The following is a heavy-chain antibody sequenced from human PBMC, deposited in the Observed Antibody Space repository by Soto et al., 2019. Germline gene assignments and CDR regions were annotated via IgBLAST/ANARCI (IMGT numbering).Heavy chain of an antibody. CDR3: AKGTIFGVVTLYYYYGMDV. Sequence: GGSLRLSCVAYEFTFVNYVVSWVRLAPGKGLEWVSAISGSGGKTYYAESVKGRFTISRDNSKNTLNLEMNSLRAEDTAVYFCAKGTIFGVVTLYYYYGMDVWGQGTTVTVSS. D-gene: IGHD3-3*01. J-gene: IGHJ6*02. CDR1: EFTFVNYV. V-gene: IGHV3-23*01. CDR2: ISGSGGKT.